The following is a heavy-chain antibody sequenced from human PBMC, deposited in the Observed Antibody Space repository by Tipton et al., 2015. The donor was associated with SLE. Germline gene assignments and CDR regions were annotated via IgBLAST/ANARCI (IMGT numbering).Heavy chain of an antibody. CDR2: INHRGGT. Sequence: TLSLTCAVFGGSFSGNYWIWIRQTPGKGLEWIGEINHRGGTNLNPSLESRVSVSKDTSKNQFSLKLNSVTAADTAVYYCAGVSRDAFEIWGQGTMVTVSS. V-gene: IGHV4-34*01. J-gene: IGHJ3*02. CDR1: GGSFSGNY. CDR3: AGVSRDAFEI. D-gene: IGHD5/OR15-5a*01.